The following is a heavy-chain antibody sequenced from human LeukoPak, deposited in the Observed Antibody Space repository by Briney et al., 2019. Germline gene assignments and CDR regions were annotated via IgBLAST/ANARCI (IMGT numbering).Heavy chain of an antibody. V-gene: IGHV3-7*01. CDR2: IKQDGSEK. D-gene: IGHD2-2*01. CDR1: GFTFSSYW. Sequence: QPGGSLRLSCAASGFTFSSYWMSWVRQAPGKGLEWVANIKQDGSEKYYVDSVKGRFTISRDNAKNSLYLQMNSLRAEDTGVYYCVRESRAGYCSSTSCSPKAPYMDVWGKGTTVTVSS. CDR3: VRESRAGYCSSTSCSPKAPYMDV. J-gene: IGHJ6*03.